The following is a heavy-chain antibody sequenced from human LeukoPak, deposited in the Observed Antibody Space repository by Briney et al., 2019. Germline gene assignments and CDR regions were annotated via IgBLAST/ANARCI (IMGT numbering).Heavy chain of an antibody. CDR3: ARAYTAMVYWFDP. CDR1: GYTFTSYY. D-gene: IGHD5-18*01. V-gene: IGHV1-46*01. J-gene: IGHJ5*02. Sequence: GASVKVSYKASGYTFTSYYMHWVRQAPGQGLEWMGIINPSGGDTSYAQKFQGRVTMTRDTSTSTVYMELSSLRSEDTAVYYCARAYTAMVYWFDPWGQGTLVTVSS. CDR2: INPSGGDT.